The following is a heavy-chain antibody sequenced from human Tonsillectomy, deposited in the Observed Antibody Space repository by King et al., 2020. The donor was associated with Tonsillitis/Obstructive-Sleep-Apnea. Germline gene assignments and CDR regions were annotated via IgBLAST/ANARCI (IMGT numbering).Heavy chain of an antibody. V-gene: IGHV5-51*01. CDR1: GYSFTNYW. J-gene: IGHJ6*03. Sequence: QLVQSGAEVKKPGESLKIYCKASGYSFTNYWIAWVRQMPGKGLEWMGIIYPGDSDARYSPSFQGHVTISADKSINTAYLQWSSLEASDTAMYYCARRGSSGPPHFYYYMDVWGKGTTVTVSS. CDR3: ARRGSSGPPHFYYYMDV. D-gene: IGHD6-6*01. CDR2: IYPGDSDA.